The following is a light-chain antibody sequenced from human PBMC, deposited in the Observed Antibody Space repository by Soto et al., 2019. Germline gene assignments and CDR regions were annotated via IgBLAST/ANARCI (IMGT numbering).Light chain of an antibody. V-gene: IGKV3-20*01. CDR3: QRFDASLFT. Sequence: EVVLTQSPGTLSLSPGERATLSCRASQPIDRKFLAWYQQKPGQAPRLLIHGASTRATGVPDRFSGSGSERDFSLTISSLEPEDFAVYFCQRFDASLFTFSGGTKVEIK. CDR2: GAS. CDR1: QPIDRKF. J-gene: IGKJ4*01.